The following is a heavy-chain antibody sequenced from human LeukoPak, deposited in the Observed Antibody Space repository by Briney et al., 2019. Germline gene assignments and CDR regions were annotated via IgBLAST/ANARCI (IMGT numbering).Heavy chain of an antibody. CDR1: GFTFSGYS. D-gene: IGHD1-14*01. Sequence: GGSLRLSCAASGFTFSGYSMTWVRQAPGKGLEGVSYISGSGTNIYNADSVKGRFTISRDNAKNSMYLQMNSLRDEDTAVYYCVRETAYSFDCWGQGTLVTVSS. J-gene: IGHJ4*02. CDR2: ISGSGTNI. CDR3: VRETAYSFDC. V-gene: IGHV3-48*02.